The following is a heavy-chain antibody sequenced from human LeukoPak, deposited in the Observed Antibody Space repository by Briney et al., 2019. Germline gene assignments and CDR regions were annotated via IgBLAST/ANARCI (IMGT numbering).Heavy chain of an antibody. CDR1: GGSISSYY. V-gene: IGHV4-59*01. CDR3: ARSPGAPFDY. J-gene: IGHJ4*02. CDR2: VYFRGTT. Sequence: SETLSLTCTVSGGSISSYYWSWIRQPPGRGLEWIGYVYFRGTTNYNPSIKSRVTISVDTSKNQFSLKLTSVTAADTAVYYCARSPGAPFDYWGQGSLVTVSS. D-gene: IGHD7-27*01.